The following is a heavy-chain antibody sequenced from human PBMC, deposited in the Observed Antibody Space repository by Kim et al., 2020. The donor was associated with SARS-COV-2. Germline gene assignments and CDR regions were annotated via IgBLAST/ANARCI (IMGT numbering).Heavy chain of an antibody. CDR1: GFTFSSYW. D-gene: IGHD3-10*01. CDR2: IKQDGSEK. V-gene: IGHV3-7*03. Sequence: GGSLRLSCAASGFTFSSYWMSWVRQAPGKGLEWVANIKQDGSEKYYVDSVKGRFTISRDNAKNSLYLQMNSLRAEDTAVYYCARERVWFGARQYYYYGMDVWGQGTTVTVSS. J-gene: IGHJ6*02. CDR3: ARERVWFGARQYYYYGMDV.